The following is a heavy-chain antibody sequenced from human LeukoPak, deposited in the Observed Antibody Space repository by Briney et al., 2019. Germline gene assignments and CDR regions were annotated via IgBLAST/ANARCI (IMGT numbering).Heavy chain of an antibody. CDR3: ASGYSGYEVFDY. V-gene: IGHV3-53*01. CDR2: IYSGGGT. Sequence: GGSLRLSCAASGFTFSNYAMSWVRQAPGKGLEWVSVIYSGGGTYYADSVKGRFTISRDNSKNTLYLQMNSLRAEDTAVYYCASGYSGYEVFDYWGQGTLVTVSS. CDR1: GFTFSNYA. D-gene: IGHD5-12*01. J-gene: IGHJ4*02.